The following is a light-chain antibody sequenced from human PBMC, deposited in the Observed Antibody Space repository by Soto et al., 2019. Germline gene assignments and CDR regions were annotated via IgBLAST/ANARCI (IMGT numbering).Light chain of an antibody. CDR3: QHYGTSPGT. V-gene: IGKV3-20*01. J-gene: IGKJ5*01. CDR2: AAS. CDR1: HSRSSDD. Sequence: EIVLTQSPGTLSLSPGEKATLSCSASHSRSSDDLAWYQHQPGQAPRLLIFAASNRATGIPDRFSGSGSGTDFTLTISRLEPEDFAVYYCQHYGTSPGTFGQGTRLEIK.